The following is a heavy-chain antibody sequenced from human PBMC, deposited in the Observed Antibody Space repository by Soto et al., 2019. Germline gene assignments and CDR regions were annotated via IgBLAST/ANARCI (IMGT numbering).Heavy chain of an antibody. Sequence: GGSLRLSCAASGFSFRSYAMNWVRQAPGKGLEWVSYISVGSDSIFYADSVKGRFTISRDDAKNSLYLQMNTLRGEDTAVYYCVRDDRWAFDIWGQGTMVTVSS. CDR3: VRDDRWAFDI. D-gene: IGHD3-22*01. J-gene: IGHJ3*02. CDR1: GFSFRSYA. CDR2: ISVGSDSI. V-gene: IGHV3-48*01.